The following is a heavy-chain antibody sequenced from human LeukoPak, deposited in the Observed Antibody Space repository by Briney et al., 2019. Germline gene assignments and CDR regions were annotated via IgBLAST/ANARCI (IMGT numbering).Heavy chain of an antibody. V-gene: IGHV3-23*01. CDR3: AKDFHASSGYYLDY. J-gene: IGHJ4*02. CDR1: GFTFSGYA. CDR2: ITSSGGNT. Sequence: GGSLRLSCAASGFTFSGYAMNWVRQAPGKGLEWVSGITSSGGNTYYADPVKGRFTISRDNSKNTLYLQMNSLRAEDTAIYYCAKDFHASSGYYLDYWGQGTLVTVSS. D-gene: IGHD3-22*01.